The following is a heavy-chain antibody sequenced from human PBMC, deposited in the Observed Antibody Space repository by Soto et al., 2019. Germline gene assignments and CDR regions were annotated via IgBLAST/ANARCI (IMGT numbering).Heavy chain of an antibody. CDR2: ISYDGSDK. V-gene: IGHV3-30*18. J-gene: IGHJ4*02. Sequence: QVQLVESGGGVVQPGRSLRLSCAASGFIFSSYGMHWVRQAPGKGLEWVAIISYDGSDKYYADSVKGRCTISRDNSKNTVYLQMNSLTTEDTAVYFCAKDNPAVDSWGQGTLVTVSS. CDR1: GFIFSSYG. CDR3: AKDNPAVDS.